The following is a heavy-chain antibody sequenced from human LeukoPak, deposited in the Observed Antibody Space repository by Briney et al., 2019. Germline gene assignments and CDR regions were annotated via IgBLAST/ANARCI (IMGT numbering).Heavy chain of an antibody. J-gene: IGHJ4*02. V-gene: IGHV4-4*07. CDR1: TVNHYH. Sequence: SETLSLTCSVDTVNHYHWNWVRQSAGTGLEWIGRVHTTSGNTFANPSLWGRVTVSIDTTKNEFLLQLTSMTAADTAVYHCARELRNIGDYYFDYWGQGVPVTVSS. CDR2: VHTTSGNT. D-gene: IGHD1-14*01. CDR3: ARELRNIGDYYFDY.